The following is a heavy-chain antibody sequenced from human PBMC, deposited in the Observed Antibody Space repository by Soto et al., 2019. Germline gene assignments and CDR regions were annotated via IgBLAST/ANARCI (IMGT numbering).Heavy chain of an antibody. CDR2: IGSNSYAT. CDR3: TSPGSGDFYNY. CDR1: GFTFSGSA. V-gene: IGHV3-73*02. D-gene: IGHD3-10*01. Sequence: EVQLVESGGGLVQPGGSLKLSCAASGFTFSGSAMHWVRQASGKGLEWVGRIGSNSYATAYAASVKGRFTISRDDSKNTAYLKMNSLKTEDTAVYYCTSPGSGDFYNYWGQGTLVTVSS. J-gene: IGHJ4*02.